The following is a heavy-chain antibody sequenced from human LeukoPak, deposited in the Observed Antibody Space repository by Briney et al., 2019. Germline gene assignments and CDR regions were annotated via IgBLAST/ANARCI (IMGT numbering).Heavy chain of an antibody. D-gene: IGHD6-19*01. CDR2: IYPGDSDT. Sequence: GESLKISCKGSGYSFTSYWIGWVRQMPGKGLEWMGIIYPGDSDTRYSPSFQGQVTISADKSISTAYLQWSSLKASDTAMYYYARTDSWYSSGWYWFDPWGQGTLVTVSS. V-gene: IGHV5-51*01. CDR1: GYSFTSYW. CDR3: ARTDSWYSSGWYWFDP. J-gene: IGHJ5*02.